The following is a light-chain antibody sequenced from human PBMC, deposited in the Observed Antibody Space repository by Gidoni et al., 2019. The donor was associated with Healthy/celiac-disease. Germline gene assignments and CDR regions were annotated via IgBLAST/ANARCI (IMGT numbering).Light chain of an antibody. J-gene: IGKJ1*01. CDR2: AAS. V-gene: IGKV1-39*01. CDR1: QSISSY. Sequence: DIQMTKSPSSLSASVGDRVTITCRASQSISSYLNWYQQKPGKAPKPLIYAASSLQSGVPSRFSGSGSGTDFTLTISSLQPEDFATYYCQQSYSTLWTFGQGTKVKIK. CDR3: QQSYSTLWT.